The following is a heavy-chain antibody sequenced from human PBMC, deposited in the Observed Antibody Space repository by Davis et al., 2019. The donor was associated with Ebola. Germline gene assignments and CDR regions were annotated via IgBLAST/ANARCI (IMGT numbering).Heavy chain of an antibody. CDR2: IKQDGSEK. CDR1: GFNFNIYA. Sequence: GGSLRLSCKASGFNFNIYAMSWVRQAKGNGLEWVANIKQDGSEKYYVDSVKGRLTISRDNAKNSLYLQMNSLRAEDTAVYYCASYGNYGPWYYGMDVWGQGTTVTVSS. V-gene: IGHV3-7*01. J-gene: IGHJ6*02. CDR3: ASYGNYGPWYYGMDV. D-gene: IGHD3-10*01.